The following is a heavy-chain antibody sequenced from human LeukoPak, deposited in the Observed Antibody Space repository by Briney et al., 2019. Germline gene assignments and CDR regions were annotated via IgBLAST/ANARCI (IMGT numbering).Heavy chain of an antibody. CDR2: ISGSGGST. CDR3: LPLPSYYYDSSGYFDY. CDR1: GFTFSSYG. Sequence: PGGSLRPSCAASGFTFSSYGMSWVRQAPGKGLEWVSAISGSGGSTYYADSVKGRFTISRDNSKNTLYLQMNSLRAEDTAVYYCLPLPSYYYDSSGYFDYWGQGTLVTVSS. J-gene: IGHJ4*02. D-gene: IGHD3-22*01. V-gene: IGHV3-23*01.